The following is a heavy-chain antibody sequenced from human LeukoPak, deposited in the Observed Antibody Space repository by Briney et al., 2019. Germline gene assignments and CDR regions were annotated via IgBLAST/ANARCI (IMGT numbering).Heavy chain of an antibody. CDR1: GGSISSSSYY. Sequence: SETLSLTCTVSGGSISSSSYYRGWIRQPPGKGLDWIGSIYYSGSTYYNPSLKSRVTISVDTSKNQFSLKLSSVTAADTAVYYCARFNSILSSSGSKVYYYYATDVWGQGTTVTVSS. CDR3: ARFNSILSSSGSKVYYYYATDV. V-gene: IGHV4-39*07. J-gene: IGHJ6*02. CDR2: IYYSGST. D-gene: IGHD6-19*01.